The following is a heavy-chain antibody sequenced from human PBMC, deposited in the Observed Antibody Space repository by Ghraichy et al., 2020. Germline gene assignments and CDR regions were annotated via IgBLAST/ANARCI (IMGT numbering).Heavy chain of an antibody. Sequence: SQTLSLTCAVSGGSISSGGYSWSWIRQPPGKVLEWIGYIYHSGSTYYNPSLKSRVTISGDRSKNQITLILNSVTAADTAVYYCAKGGGNPGSSYYYTMDVWGHGTTVTVSS. D-gene: IGHD3-16*01. V-gene: IGHV4-30-2*01. CDR2: IYHSGST. CDR3: AKGGGNPGSSYYYTMDV. CDR1: GGSISSGGYS. J-gene: IGHJ6*02.